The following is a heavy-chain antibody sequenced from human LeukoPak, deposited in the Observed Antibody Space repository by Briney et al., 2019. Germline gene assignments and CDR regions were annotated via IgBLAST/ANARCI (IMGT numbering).Heavy chain of an antibody. D-gene: IGHD2-15*01. V-gene: IGHV4-59*01. J-gene: IGHJ4*02. Sequence: PSETLSLTCTVSGGSISSYYWSWSRQPPGKGLEWIGYIYYNGATNYNPSLKSRVTISVDTSKNQFSLNLRSVTAADTAVYYCTRSDYSTYFNYWGQGTLVTVSS. CDR2: IYYNGAT. CDR1: GGSISSYY. CDR3: TRSDYSTYFNY.